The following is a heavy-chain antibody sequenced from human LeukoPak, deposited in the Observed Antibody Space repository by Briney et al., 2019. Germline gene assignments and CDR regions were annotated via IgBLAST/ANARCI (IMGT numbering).Heavy chain of an antibody. D-gene: IGHD5-12*01. J-gene: IGHJ4*02. Sequence: PSETLSLTCAVYGGSFSGYYWSWIRQPPGKGLEWIGEINHSGSTNYNPSLKSRVTISVDTSKNQFSLKLSSVTAAVTAVYYCARWYVAFGYWGQGTLVTVSS. CDR2: INHSGST. CDR3: ARWYVAFGY. CDR1: GGSFSGYY. V-gene: IGHV4-34*01.